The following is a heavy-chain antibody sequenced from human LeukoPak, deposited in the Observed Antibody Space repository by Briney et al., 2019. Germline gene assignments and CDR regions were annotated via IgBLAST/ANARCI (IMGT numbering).Heavy chain of an antibody. CDR2: INPDGSTT. CDR3: VRDPGWGAFDI. Sequence: GGSLRLSCAAPGFTFSNFWMSWVRQAPGKGLEWVAIINPDGSTTGYVDSVKGRFTISRDNAKNSLCLQLNSLRAEDTAVYYCVRDPGWGAFDIWGQGTMVTVSS. CDR1: GFTFSNFW. J-gene: IGHJ3*02. V-gene: IGHV3-7*01. D-gene: IGHD1-26*01.